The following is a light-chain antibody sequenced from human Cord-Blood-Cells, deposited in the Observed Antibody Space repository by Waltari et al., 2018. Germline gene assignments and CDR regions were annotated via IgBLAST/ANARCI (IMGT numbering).Light chain of an antibody. CDR1: SSDVGGYNY. J-gene: IGLJ3*02. CDR3: SSYTSSSTWV. CDR2: DVS. V-gene: IGLV2-14*01. Sequence: QSAPTQPASVSGSPGQSITISCTGTSSDVGGYNYVSWYQQHPGTAPKLMIYDVSKRPSGVSNRFSGSKSGNTASLTISGLQAEDEADYYCSSYTSSSTWVFGGGTKLTVL.